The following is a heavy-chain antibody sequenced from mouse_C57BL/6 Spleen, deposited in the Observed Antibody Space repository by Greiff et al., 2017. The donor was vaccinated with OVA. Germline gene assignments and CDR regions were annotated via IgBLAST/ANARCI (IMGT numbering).Heavy chain of an antibody. CDR1: GYAFSSSW. D-gene: IGHD1-1*01. CDR2: IYPGDGDT. Sequence: VMLVESGPELVKPGASVKISCKASGYAFSSSWMNWVKQRPGKGLEWIGRIYPGDGDTNYNGKFKGKATLTADKSSSTAYMQLSSLTSEDSAVYFCARNNYYGSDFAYWGQGTLVTVSA. V-gene: IGHV1-82*01. J-gene: IGHJ3*01. CDR3: ARNNYYGSDFAY.